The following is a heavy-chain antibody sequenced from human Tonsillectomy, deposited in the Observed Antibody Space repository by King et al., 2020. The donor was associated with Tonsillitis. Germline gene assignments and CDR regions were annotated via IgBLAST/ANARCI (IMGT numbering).Heavy chain of an antibody. CDR2: IYTSGST. CDR3: ARDLRSSSGWYYYGMDV. J-gene: IGHJ6*02. Sequence: QLQESGPGLVKPSETLSLTCTVSGGSISSYYWSWIRQPAGKGLKWIGRIYTSGSTNYNPSLKSRVTMSVDTSKNPFSLKLSSVTAADTAVYYCARDLRSSSGWYYYGMDVWGQGTTVTVSS. CDR1: GGSISSYY. D-gene: IGHD6-19*01. V-gene: IGHV4-4*07.